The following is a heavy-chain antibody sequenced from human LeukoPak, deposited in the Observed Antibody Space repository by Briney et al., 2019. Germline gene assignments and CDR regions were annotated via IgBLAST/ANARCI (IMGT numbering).Heavy chain of an antibody. Sequence: ASVKVSCKASGYTFTNYFMHWVRQAPGQGLEWMGIISPTGGSTSYAQKFQGRVTMTRDTSTSTVYMELSSLSSEDTAVYYCASEAYSSSSRITYFDYWGQGTLDTVSS. CDR2: ISPTGGST. CDR3: ASEAYSSSSRITYFDY. J-gene: IGHJ4*02. V-gene: IGHV1-46*01. D-gene: IGHD6-6*01. CDR1: GYTFTNYF.